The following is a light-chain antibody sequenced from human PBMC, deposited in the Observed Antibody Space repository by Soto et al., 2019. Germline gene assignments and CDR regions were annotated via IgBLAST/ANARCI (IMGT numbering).Light chain of an antibody. CDR1: SSDVGIYNL. CDR3: CSYAGSSTWV. Sequence: QSALTQPASVSGSPGQWTTIACTGTSSDVGIYNLVSWYQQHPGKAPKLMIYEGSKRPSGVSNRFSGSKSGNTASLTISGLQAEDEADYYCCSYAGSSTWVFGGGTKLTVL. V-gene: IGLV2-23*01. CDR2: EGS. J-gene: IGLJ3*02.